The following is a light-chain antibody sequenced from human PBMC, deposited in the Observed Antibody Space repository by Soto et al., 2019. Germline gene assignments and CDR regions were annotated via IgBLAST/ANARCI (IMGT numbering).Light chain of an antibody. CDR2: DVS. Sequence: QSVLTQPASVSGSPGQSITLSCTGTSSDVGGYTYVSWYQQQPGKAPKLMIYDVSNRPSGVSNRFSGSKSGNTASLTISGLQAQGEADYYCSSTSCSSNRYVVFGGGTKLTVL. CDR1: SSDVGGYTY. J-gene: IGLJ2*01. V-gene: IGLV2-14*01. CDR3: SSTSCSSNRYVV.